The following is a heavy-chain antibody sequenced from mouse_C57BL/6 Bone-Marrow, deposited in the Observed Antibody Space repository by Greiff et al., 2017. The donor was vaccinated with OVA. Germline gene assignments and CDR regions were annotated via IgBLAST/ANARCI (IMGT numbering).Heavy chain of an antibody. Sequence: VQLQQSGPELVKPGASVKISCKASGYTFTDYYMNWVKQSHGKSLEWIGDINPNNGGTSYNQKFKGKATLTVDKSSSTAYMELRSLTSEDSAVYYCARDGYYSHWYFDVWGTGTTVTVSS. J-gene: IGHJ1*03. CDR1: GYTFTDYY. D-gene: IGHD2-3*01. CDR2: INPNNGGT. V-gene: IGHV1-26*01. CDR3: ARDGYYSHWYFDV.